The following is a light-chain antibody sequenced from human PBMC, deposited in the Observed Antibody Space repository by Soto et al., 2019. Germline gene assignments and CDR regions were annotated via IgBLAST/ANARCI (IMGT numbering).Light chain of an antibody. CDR1: QSISSY. J-gene: IGKJ1*01. CDR3: QQNDVSPRT. CDR2: DAS. Sequence: DIQMTQSPSSLSASVGDRVTITCRASQSISSYLNWYQQKPGKAPKLLLYDASSLQSGVPSRFSGSGYGTDFTLTITSLQPEEFATYYCQQNDVSPRTFGQGTKVEMK. V-gene: IGKV1-39*01.